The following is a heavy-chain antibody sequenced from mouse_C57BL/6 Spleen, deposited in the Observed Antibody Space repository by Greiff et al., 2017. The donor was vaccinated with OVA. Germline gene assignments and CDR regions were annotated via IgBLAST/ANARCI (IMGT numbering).Heavy chain of an antibody. D-gene: IGHD1-1*01. CDR2: ISSGGDYI. Sequence: EVKLQESGEGLVKPGGSLKLSCAASGFTFSSYAMSWVRQTPEKRLEWVAYISSGGDYIYYADTVKGRFTISRDNARNTLYLQMSSLKSEDTAMYYCTRDPYYYGSSYRYFDVWGTGTTVTVSS. CDR3: TRDPYYYGSSYRYFDV. V-gene: IGHV5-9-1*02. J-gene: IGHJ1*03. CDR1: GFTFSSYA.